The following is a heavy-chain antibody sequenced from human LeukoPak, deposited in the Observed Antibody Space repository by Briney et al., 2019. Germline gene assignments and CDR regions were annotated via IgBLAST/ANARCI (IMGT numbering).Heavy chain of an antibody. J-gene: IGHJ4*02. CDR3: AREGYSSPGTFDY. V-gene: IGHV4-4*02. D-gene: IGHD6-13*01. CDR2: IYHSGST. Sequence: PSETLSLTCTVSGGSISSSNWWSWVRQPPGQGLEWIGEIYHSGSTNYNPSLKSRVTISVDKSKNQFSLKLSSVTAADTAVYYCAREGYSSPGTFDYWGQGTLVTVSS. CDR1: GGSISSSNW.